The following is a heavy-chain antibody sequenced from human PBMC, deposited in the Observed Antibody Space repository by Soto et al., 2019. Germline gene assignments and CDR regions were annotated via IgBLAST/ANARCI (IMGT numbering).Heavy chain of an antibody. D-gene: IGHD3-3*01. Sequence: GSLRLSCAASVFSVSNKYMSWVGQAPGKGLEWVSVIWTGGTTSYADSVKGRVTISVDTSKNQFSLKLSSVTAADTAVYYCARRGVWSGYTYGMDVWGQGTTVTVSS. J-gene: IGHJ6*02. CDR3: ARRGVWSGYTYGMDV. CDR2: IWTGGTT. CDR1: VFSVSNKY. V-gene: IGHV3-53*05.